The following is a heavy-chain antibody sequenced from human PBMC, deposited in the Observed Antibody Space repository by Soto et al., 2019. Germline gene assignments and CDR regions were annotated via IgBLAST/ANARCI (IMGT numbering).Heavy chain of an antibody. Sequence: EVQLVESGGGFVQPGESLRLSCAASGFTFSLSAMSWVRQAPGRGLEWVSSISGGGSSTDYAESVKGRFTISRDNSKNTVHLQMNSLRAEDTAVYYGAKGPEYDILTGCDFWGQGALVTVSS. CDR2: ISGGGSST. V-gene: IGHV3-23*04. CDR3: AKGPEYDILTGCDF. D-gene: IGHD3-9*01. CDR1: GFTFSLSA. J-gene: IGHJ4*02.